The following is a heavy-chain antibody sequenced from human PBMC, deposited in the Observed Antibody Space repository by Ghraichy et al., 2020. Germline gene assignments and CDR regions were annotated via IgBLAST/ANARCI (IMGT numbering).Heavy chain of an antibody. CDR1: GFTFNNYA. V-gene: IGHV3-23*01. D-gene: IGHD1-26*01. Sequence: SCAASGFTFNNYAMSWVRQAPGQGLEWVSAVSGSGGYTYYADSVQGRFSITRDNSENTVFLQMNSLRAEDTAIYYCAKDRFSGTYPYHFDYWGQGMLVTVSS. J-gene: IGHJ4*02. CDR3: AKDRFSGTYPYHFDY. CDR2: VSGSGGYT.